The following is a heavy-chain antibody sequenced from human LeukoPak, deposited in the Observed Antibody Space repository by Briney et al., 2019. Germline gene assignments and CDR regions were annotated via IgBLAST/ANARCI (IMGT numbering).Heavy chain of an antibody. CDR3: AKDYGESYYYYGMDV. V-gene: IGHV3-30*18. CDR2: ISYDGSNK. D-gene: IGHD3-10*01. CDR1: GFTFSSYG. J-gene: IGHJ6*02. Sequence: GRSLRLSCAASGFTFSSYGMHWVRQAPGKGLEWVAVISYDGSNKYYADSVKGRFTISRDNSKNTLYLQMNSLRAEDTAVYYCAKDYGESYYYYGMDVWGQGTTVTVSS.